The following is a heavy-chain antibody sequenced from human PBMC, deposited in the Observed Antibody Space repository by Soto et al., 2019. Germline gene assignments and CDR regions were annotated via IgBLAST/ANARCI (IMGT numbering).Heavy chain of an antibody. D-gene: IGHD2-2*01. J-gene: IGHJ4*02. V-gene: IGHV1-18*01. CDR1: GYTFTSYG. CDR3: ARPRVTCSSTSCGYYFDY. CDR2: ISAYNGNT. Sequence: ASVKVSCKASGYTFTSYGISWVRQAPGQGLEWMGWISAYNGNTNYAQKLQGRVTMTTDTSTSTAYMELSSLRSEDTAVYYCARPRVTCSSTSCGYYFDYWGQGTLFTVSS.